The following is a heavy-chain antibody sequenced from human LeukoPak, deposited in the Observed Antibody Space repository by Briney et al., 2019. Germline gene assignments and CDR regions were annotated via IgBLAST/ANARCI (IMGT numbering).Heavy chain of an antibody. J-gene: IGHJ4*02. CDR2: INHSGYT. CDR3: TRMTTGHDY. Sequence: PSETLSLTSAVSVVSFYDYYWSWVRQTPGKGREWIGEINHSGYTNDSPSLKSRVTLSIDTSRKQFSLNLRSVTVADAGIYYCTRMTTGHDYWGQGTLVTVSS. V-gene: IGHV4-34*01. D-gene: IGHD4-17*01. CDR1: VVSFYDYY.